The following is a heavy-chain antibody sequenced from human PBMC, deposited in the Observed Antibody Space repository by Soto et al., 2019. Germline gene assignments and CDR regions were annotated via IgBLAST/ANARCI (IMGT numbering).Heavy chain of an antibody. CDR2: INTDGSIT. CDR1: GFIFSNYR. D-gene: IGHD2-21*01. CDR3: GPDLGGGDGYRF. V-gene: IGHV3-74*01. Sequence: GGSLRLSCAASGFIFSNYRIHWVRQAPGKGLVWVSRINTDGSITTYADSVKGRFTISRDNAKNTLYLQMNNLRAEDTAVYYCGPDLGGGDGYRFRGQGTLVTVSS. J-gene: IGHJ4*02.